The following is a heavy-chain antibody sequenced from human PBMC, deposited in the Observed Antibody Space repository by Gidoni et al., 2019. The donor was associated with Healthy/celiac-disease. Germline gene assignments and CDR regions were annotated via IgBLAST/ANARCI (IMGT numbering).Heavy chain of an antibody. Sequence: EVQLVQSGAEVKKPGESLKNSGRGAGSGVTSYWLGGVRQLPGRGLEWMGIIYPGDSDTRYSPSFHGPVTISADKSISTAYLQWSSLKASYTAMYYCASGARLVQYYFDYWGQGTLVTVSS. D-gene: IGHD6-19*01. CDR2: IYPGDSDT. J-gene: IGHJ4*02. V-gene: IGHV5-51*01. CDR3: ASGARLVQYYFDY. CDR1: GSGVTSYW.